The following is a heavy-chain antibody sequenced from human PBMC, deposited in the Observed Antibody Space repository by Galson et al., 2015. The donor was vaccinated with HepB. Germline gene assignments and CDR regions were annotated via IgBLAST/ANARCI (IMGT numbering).Heavy chain of an antibody. CDR3: ARDGGGLAV. V-gene: IGHV3-74*03. J-gene: IGHJ6*02. CDR1: GFTFSSYW. D-gene: IGHD3-16*01. CDR2: ISSDGRTI. Sequence: SLRLSCAASGFTFSSYWMHWVRQAPGKGLVWVSRISSDGRTIMYADSVKGRFTVSRDNAKNTMYLQMNSLTAEDSAVYYCARDGGGLAVWGQGTTDTVSS.